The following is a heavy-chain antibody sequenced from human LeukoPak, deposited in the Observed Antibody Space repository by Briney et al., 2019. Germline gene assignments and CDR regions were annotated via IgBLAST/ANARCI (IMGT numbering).Heavy chain of an antibody. CDR3: ARGNTIGYSSSWYGRGVFDI. Sequence: PSETLSLTCAVYGXSFSGYYWSWIRQPPGKGLEWIGEINHSGSTNYNPSLKGRVTISVDTSKNQFTLKLSSVTAADTAVYYCARGNTIGYSSSWYGRGVFDIWGQGTMVTVSS. CDR2: INHSGST. J-gene: IGHJ3*02. CDR1: GXSFSGYY. D-gene: IGHD6-13*01. V-gene: IGHV4-34*01.